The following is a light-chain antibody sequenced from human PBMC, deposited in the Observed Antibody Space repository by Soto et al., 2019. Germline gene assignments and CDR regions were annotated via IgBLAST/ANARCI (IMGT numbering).Light chain of an antibody. J-gene: IGLJ2*01. CDR3: SSYTISSRTLVV. CDR2: EVS. V-gene: IGLV2-14*01. Sequence: QSVLAQPPSASGSPGQSINISCTGTSSDVGGYNYVSWYQQHPGKAPKLMIYEVSNRPSGVSNRFSGSKSGNTASLTISGLKAEDEADYYCSSYTISSRTLVVFGGGTKLTVL. CDR1: SSDVGGYNY.